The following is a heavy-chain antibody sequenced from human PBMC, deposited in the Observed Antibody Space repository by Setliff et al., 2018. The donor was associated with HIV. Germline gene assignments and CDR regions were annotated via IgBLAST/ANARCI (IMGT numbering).Heavy chain of an antibody. CDR2: ISGSGATT. CDR3: AKGLDYVDSSGYSYFRL. CDR1: GFTFNDYA. J-gene: IGHJ4*02. Sequence: GGSLRLSCEASGFTFNDYAMSWVGHVSGKGLEWVSTISGSGATTEYADSVKGRFTVSRDTSKNTLFLQMNSLRPEDTAVYYCAKGLDYVDSSGYSYFRLWGQGTQVTVSS. V-gene: IGHV3-23*01. D-gene: IGHD3-22*01.